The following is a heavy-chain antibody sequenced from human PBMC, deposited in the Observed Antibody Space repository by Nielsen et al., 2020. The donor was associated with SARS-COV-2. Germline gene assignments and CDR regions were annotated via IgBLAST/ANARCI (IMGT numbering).Heavy chain of an antibody. CDR1: GFTFSSYA. CDR3: ARDGGSSGYSLYYFDY. Sequence: GGSLRLSCAASGFTFSSYAMHWVRQAPGKGLEWVAVISYDGSNKYYADSVKGRFTISRDNSKNTLYLQMNSLRAEDTAAYYCARDGGSSGYSLYYFDYWGQGTLVTVSS. CDR2: ISYDGSNK. V-gene: IGHV3-30-3*01. D-gene: IGHD3-22*01. J-gene: IGHJ4*02.